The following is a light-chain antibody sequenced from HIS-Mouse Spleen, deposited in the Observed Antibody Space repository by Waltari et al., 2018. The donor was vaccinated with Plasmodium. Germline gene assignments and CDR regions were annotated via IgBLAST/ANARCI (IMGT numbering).Light chain of an antibody. CDR1: SSDGGGYNY. V-gene: IGLV2-14*03. CDR3: SSYTSSSTHVV. Sequence: QSALTQPASVSGSPGQSITISCTGTSSDGGGYNYVSWYQQHPGKPPKLMIYDVSNRPSGVSNRFSGSKSGNTASLTISGLQAEDEADYYCSSYTSSSTHVVFGGGTKLTVL. J-gene: IGLJ2*01. CDR2: DVS.